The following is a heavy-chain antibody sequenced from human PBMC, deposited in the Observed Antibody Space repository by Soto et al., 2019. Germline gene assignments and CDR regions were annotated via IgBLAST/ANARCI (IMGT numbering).Heavy chain of an antibody. CDR2: INSDGSST. CDR3: ARASGQTTVPLGWYYYYYYGMDV. CDR1: GFTFSSYW. Sequence: GGSLRLSCAASGFTFSSYWMHWVRQAPGKGLVWVSRINSDGSSTSYADSVKGRFTISRDNAKNTLYLQMNSLRAEDTAVYYCARASGQTTVPLGWYYYYYYGMDVWGQGTTVTVSS. D-gene: IGHD4-17*01. J-gene: IGHJ6*02. V-gene: IGHV3-74*01.